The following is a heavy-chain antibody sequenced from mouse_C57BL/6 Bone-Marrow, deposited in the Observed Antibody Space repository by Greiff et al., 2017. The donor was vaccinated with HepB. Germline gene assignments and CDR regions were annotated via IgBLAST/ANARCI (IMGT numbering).Heavy chain of an antibody. Sequence: VQLQQSGAELVKPGASVKLSCKASGYTFTSYWMHWVKQSPGQGLEWIGMIHPNSGSTNYNEKFKSKATLTVDKSSSTAYMQLSSLTSEDSAVYYCARNPVLLSYYFDYWGQGTTLTVSS. J-gene: IGHJ2*01. D-gene: IGHD2-1*01. CDR1: GYTFTSYW. CDR2: IHPNSGST. V-gene: IGHV1-64*01. CDR3: ARNPVLLSYYFDY.